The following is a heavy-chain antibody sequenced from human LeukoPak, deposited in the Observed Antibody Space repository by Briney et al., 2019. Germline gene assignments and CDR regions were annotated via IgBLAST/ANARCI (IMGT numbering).Heavy chain of an antibody. J-gene: IGHJ4*02. V-gene: IGHV1-8*01. CDR3: ARGGYGYKEYYFDY. D-gene: IGHD5-24*01. Sequence: ASVKVSCKASGYSFTSYDINWVRQATGQGLERMGWMNPNSGNTGYAQKFQGRVTMTRNTSISTAYMELSSLRSEDTAVYYCARGGYGYKEYYFDYWGQGALVTVSS. CDR2: MNPNSGNT. CDR1: GYSFTSYD.